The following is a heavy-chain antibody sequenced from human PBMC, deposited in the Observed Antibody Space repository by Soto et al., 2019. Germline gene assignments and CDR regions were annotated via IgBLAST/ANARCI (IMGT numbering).Heavy chain of an antibody. CDR2: INAGNGHT. J-gene: IGHJ4*02. D-gene: IGHD3-10*01. Sequence: QVQLVQSGAEVKKPGASVKVSCKASGYTFSNYLLHWVRQAPGQGLEWMGWINAGNGHTKYSQKFQGRVTFTRDTSATTAYLELSILRSDDTAVYYCASPSSGSGSYYWGQGTLVTVSS. CDR3: ASPSSGSGSYY. CDR1: GYTFSNYL. V-gene: IGHV1-3*01.